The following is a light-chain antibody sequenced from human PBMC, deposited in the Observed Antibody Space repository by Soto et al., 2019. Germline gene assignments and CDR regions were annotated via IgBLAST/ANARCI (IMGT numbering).Light chain of an antibody. CDR2: WGS. Sequence: DIVMTQSPLSLPVTPGEPASISCRSSQSLLHSNGYNYLDWYLQKPGQSPQLLIYWGSNRASGVPERFSGSGSGTDFTLKISRVEAEDVGVYYCMQALQTPPTFGQGTKLEIK. J-gene: IGKJ2*01. V-gene: IGKV2-28*01. CDR1: QSLLHSNGYNY. CDR3: MQALQTPPT.